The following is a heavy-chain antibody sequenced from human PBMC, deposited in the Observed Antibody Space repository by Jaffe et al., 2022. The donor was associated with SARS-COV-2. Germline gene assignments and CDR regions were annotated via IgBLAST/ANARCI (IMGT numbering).Heavy chain of an antibody. V-gene: IGHV4-61*02. CDR3: ASDSYGYTVGAFDI. D-gene: IGHD5-18*01. Sequence: QVQLQESGPGLVKPSQTLSLTCTVSGGSISSGSYYWSWIRQPAGKGLEWIGRIYTSGSTNYNPSLKSRVTISVDTSKNQFSLKLSSVTAADTAVYYCASDSYGYTVGAFDIWGQGTMVTVSS. CDR2: IYTSGST. CDR1: GGSISSGSYY. J-gene: IGHJ3*02.